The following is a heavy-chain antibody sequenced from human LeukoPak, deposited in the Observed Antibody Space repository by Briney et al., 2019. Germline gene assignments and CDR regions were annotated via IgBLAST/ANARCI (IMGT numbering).Heavy chain of an antibody. J-gene: IGHJ5*02. Sequence: SGTLSLTCAVSGGSISSSNWWSWVRQPPGKGLEWIGEIYHSGSTNYNPSLKSRVTISVDKSKNQFSLKLSSVTAADTAVYYCARHMYSGGQPLLWYHNWFDPWGQGTLVTVSS. CDR3: ARHMYSGGQPLLWYHNWFDP. CDR1: GGSISSSNW. V-gene: IGHV4-4*02. D-gene: IGHD2-2*01. CDR2: IYHSGST.